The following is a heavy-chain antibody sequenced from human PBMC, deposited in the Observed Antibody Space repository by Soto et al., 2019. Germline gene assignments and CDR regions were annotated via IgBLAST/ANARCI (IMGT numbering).Heavy chain of an antibody. D-gene: IGHD2-8*01. CDR2: IFHNGNT. CDR3: ARRTWGMDV. J-gene: IGHJ6*02. Sequence: SETLSLTCAVSSGSISSSNLWSWVRQSPGKGLEWIGEIFHNGNTYYNPSLNSRVTISVDTSKNQFSLNLRSVTVADTAVYYCARRTWGMDVWGQGTTVTVSS. V-gene: IGHV4-4*02. CDR1: SGSISSSNL.